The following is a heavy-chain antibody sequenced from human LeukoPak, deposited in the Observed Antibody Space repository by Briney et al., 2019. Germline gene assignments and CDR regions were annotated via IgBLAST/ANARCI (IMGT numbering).Heavy chain of an antibody. D-gene: IGHD6-13*01. CDR2: IYHSGST. J-gene: IGHJ4*02. Sequence: PSETLSLTCAVSGGSISSSYWWNWVRQPPGKGLEWIGDIYHSGSTNYNPSLKSRVTISVDTSKNQFSLKLSSVTAADTAVYYCAPLVPGGNYFDYWGQGTLVTVSS. CDR1: GGSISSSYW. V-gene: IGHV4-4*02. CDR3: APLVPGGNYFDY.